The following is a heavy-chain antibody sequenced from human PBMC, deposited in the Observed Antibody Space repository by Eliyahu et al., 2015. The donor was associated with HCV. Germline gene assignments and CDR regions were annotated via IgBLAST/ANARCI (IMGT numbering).Heavy chain of an antibody. V-gene: IGHV3-33*06. CDR3: SKDYTYYDVLTPGDAFHI. J-gene: IGHJ3*02. CDR2: IWYDGTKA. D-gene: IGHD3-9*01. Sequence: QVHLVESGGTVVQPGRSLXLSXAASGFTFDSNXMHWVRQTPSKALEWVAVIWYDGTKAYYADSVQGRFTISRDNSKNTVYLQMNSLRAEDTALYYCSKDYTYYDVLTPGDAFHIWGQGTMVTVAS. CDR1: GFTFDSNX.